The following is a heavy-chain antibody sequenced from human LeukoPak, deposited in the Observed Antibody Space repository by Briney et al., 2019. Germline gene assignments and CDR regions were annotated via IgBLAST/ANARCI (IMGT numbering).Heavy chain of an antibody. Sequence: GGSLRLSCAASGFTFRSYWMSWVRQAPGKGLEWVANIKQDGSEKYYVDSVKGRFTISRDNAKNSLYLQMNSLRAEDTAVYYCARDRATLYSSGWYGDYWGQGTLVTVSS. CDR3: ARDRATLYSSGWYGDY. V-gene: IGHV3-7*01. CDR1: GFTFRSYW. D-gene: IGHD6-19*01. CDR2: IKQDGSEK. J-gene: IGHJ4*02.